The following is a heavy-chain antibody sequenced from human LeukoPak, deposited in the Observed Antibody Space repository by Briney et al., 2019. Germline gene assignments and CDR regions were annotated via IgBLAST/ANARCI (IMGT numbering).Heavy chain of an antibody. CDR2: IYTSGST. J-gene: IGHJ4*02. V-gene: IGHV4-4*07. CDR3: ARDVRGEYCSSTSCYTYFDY. CDR1: GGSISSYY. D-gene: IGHD2-2*02. Sequence: SETLSLTCTVSGGSISSYYWSWIRQPAGKGLEWIGRIYTSGSTNYNPSLKSRVTMSVDTSKNQFSLKLSSVTAADTAVYYCARDVRGEYCSSTSCYTYFDYWGQGTLVTVSS.